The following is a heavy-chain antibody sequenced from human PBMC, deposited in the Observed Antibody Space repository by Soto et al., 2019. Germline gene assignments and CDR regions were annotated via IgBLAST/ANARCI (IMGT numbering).Heavy chain of an antibody. CDR1: GYTFTSYA. V-gene: IGHV1-3*01. CDR2: INAGNGNT. CDR3: ARDRASSIAARAPLSWFDP. Sequence: ASVKVSCKASGYTFTSYAMHWVRPAPGQRHEWMGWINAGNGNTKYSQKFQGRVTITRDTSASTAYMELSSLRSEDTAVYYCARDRASSIAARAPLSWFDPWGQGTLVTVSS. J-gene: IGHJ5*02. D-gene: IGHD6-6*01.